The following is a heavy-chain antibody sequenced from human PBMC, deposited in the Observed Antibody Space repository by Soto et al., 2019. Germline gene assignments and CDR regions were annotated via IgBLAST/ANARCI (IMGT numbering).Heavy chain of an antibody. CDR2: IHWDDDK. D-gene: IGHD4-17*01. CDR1: GFSLITCGVG. CDR3: ARFLRPAAAVDL. J-gene: IGHJ3*01. Sequence: QITLRESGPTLVRPTEPLTLTCSFSGFSLITCGVGVGWFRQSPGKALEWLAVIHWDDDKRYSPSLSSRLSITKDTSINQVVLTMTHVDPVDTGTYCCARFLRPAAAVDLWGQGTVATVSS. V-gene: IGHV2-5*02.